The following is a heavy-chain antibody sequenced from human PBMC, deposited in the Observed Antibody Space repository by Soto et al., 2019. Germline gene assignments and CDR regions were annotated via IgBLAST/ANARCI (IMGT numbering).Heavy chain of an antibody. CDR1: GFTFDDYA. D-gene: IGHD3-10*01. J-gene: IGHJ6*02. V-gene: IGHV3-9*01. CDR3: AKDSHGSGSLNGMDV. Sequence: GGSLRLSCAASGFTFDDYAMHWVRQAPGKGLEWASGISWNSGSIGYADSVKGRFTISRDNAKNSLYLQMNSLRAEDTALYYCAKDSHGSGSLNGMDVWGQGTTVTVSS. CDR2: ISWNSGSI.